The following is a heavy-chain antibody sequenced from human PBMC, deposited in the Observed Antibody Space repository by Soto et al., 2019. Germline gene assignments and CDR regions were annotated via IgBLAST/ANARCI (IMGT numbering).Heavy chain of an antibody. CDR2: TYYSGST. CDR3: ARHLSYDILAGYPNWYNWFEP. CDR1: DGTISSHY. J-gene: IGHJ5*02. V-gene: IGHV4-59*08. Sequence: SEPMSLTSTVADGTISSHYLSWIRQPPGKGLEWIGYTYYSGSTNYNPSLKSRVTISVDTSKNQFSLKLSSVTAADTAVYYCARHLSYDILAGYPNWYNWFEPWGKGSLVTVSS. D-gene: IGHD3-9*01.